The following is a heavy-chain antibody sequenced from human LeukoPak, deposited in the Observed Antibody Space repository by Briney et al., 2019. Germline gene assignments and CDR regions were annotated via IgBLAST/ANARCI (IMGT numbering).Heavy chain of an antibody. Sequence: ASVKVSCKASGYTFTGSYMHWVRQAPGQGLEWVGRINPNSGGTSFAQKFQGSVTMARDTSISTAYMKLSRLRSDDTAVYYCARGLENFDCWGQGTLVTVSS. CDR3: ARGLENFDC. V-gene: IGHV1-2*06. CDR1: GYTFTGSY. D-gene: IGHD4-11*01. J-gene: IGHJ4*02. CDR2: INPNSGGT.